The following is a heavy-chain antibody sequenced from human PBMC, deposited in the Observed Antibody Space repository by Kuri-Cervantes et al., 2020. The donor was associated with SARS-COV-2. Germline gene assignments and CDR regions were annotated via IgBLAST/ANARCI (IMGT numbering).Heavy chain of an antibody. Sequence: GESLKISCAASGFTFSNAWMSWVRQAPGKGLEWVGRIKSKTDGGTTDYAAPVKGRFTISRDDSKNTLYLQMNSLKTEDTAVYYCTTEYCGGDCLSGNGYYYYGMDVWGQGTTVTVSS. CDR2: IKSKTDGGTT. D-gene: IGHD2-21*02. CDR1: GFTFSNAW. CDR3: TTEYCGGDCLSGNGYYYYGMDV. J-gene: IGHJ6*02. V-gene: IGHV3-15*01.